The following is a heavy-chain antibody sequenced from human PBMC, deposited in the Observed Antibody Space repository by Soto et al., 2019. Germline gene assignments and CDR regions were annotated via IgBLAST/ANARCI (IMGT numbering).Heavy chain of an antibody. CDR1: GGSISSGDYY. J-gene: IGHJ5*02. CDR2: IYYGGTT. D-gene: IGHD4-4*01. CDR3: ARDHSNYGRWFDP. V-gene: IGHV4-61*08. Sequence: SETLSLTCTVSGGSISSGDYYWLWIRQPPGRGLEWIGYIYYGGTTNYNPSLKSRVTISGDRSKNQFSLKLSSVTAADTAVYYCARDHSNYGRWFDPWGQGTLVTVS.